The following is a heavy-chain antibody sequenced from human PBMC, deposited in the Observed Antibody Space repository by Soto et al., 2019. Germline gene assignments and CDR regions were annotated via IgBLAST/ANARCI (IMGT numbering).Heavy chain of an antibody. Sequence: PGGSLRLSCEVSGFTLGSYAMHWVRQAPGNGLEWVSVISYDGSDNYYADSVKGRFTISRDNSKNTLYLHMNSLRPEDTAVYYCARDGPTTTAAGFDHWGQGTLVTVSS. D-gene: IGHD6-13*01. CDR3: ARDGPTTTAAGFDH. CDR1: GFTLGSYA. J-gene: IGHJ4*02. CDR2: ISYDGSDN. V-gene: IGHV3-30-3*01.